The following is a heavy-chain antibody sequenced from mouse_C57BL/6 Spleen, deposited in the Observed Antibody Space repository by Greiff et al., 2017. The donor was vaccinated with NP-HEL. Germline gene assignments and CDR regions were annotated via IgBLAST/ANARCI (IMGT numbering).Heavy chain of an antibody. CDR2: INPSNGGT. D-gene: IGHD2-1*01. V-gene: IGHV1-53*01. J-gene: IGHJ4*01. CDR1: GYTFTSYW. Sequence: VKLQQPGTELVKPGASVKLSCKASGYTFTSYWMHWVKQRPGQGLEWIGNINPSNGGTNYNEKFKSKATLTVDKSSSTAYMQLSSLTSEDSAVYYCARAHYGNYAMDYWGQGTSVTVSS. CDR3: ARAHYGNYAMDY.